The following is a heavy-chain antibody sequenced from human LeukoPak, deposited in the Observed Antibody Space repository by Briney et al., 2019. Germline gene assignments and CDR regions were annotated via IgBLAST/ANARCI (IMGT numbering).Heavy chain of an antibody. D-gene: IGHD3-22*01. CDR2: ISSSSSYI. CDR1: GFTFSSYS. J-gene: IGHJ6*03. CDR3: ARDTPNYYDSSGYYDYYYYYMDV. V-gene: IGHV3-21*01. Sequence: GGSLRLSCAASGFTFSSYSMNWVRQAPGKGLEWVSSISSSSSYIYYADSVKGRFTISRDNAKNSLYLQMNSLRAEDTAVYYCARDTPNYYDSSGYYDYYYYYMDVWGKGTTVTVSS.